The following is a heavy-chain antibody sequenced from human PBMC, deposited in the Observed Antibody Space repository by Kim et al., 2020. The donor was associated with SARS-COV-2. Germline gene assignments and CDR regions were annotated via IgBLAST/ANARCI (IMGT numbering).Heavy chain of an antibody. Sequence: KCQGRLTMTRDTSTSTVYMELSSLRSEDTAVYFCARENDSAGYPDWYFDLWGRGTLVTVSS. J-gene: IGHJ2*01. D-gene: IGHD3-22*01. CDR3: ARENDSAGYPDWYFDL. V-gene: IGHV1-46*01.